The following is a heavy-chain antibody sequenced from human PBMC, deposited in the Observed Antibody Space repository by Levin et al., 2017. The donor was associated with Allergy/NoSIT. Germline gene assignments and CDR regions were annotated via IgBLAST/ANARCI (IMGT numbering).Heavy chain of an antibody. CDR3: ARDAFYGSGTYYHY. D-gene: IGHD3-10*01. V-gene: IGHV3-30*04. CDR1: GFTFSSYA. J-gene: IGHJ4*02. CDR2: ISYDGSSK. Sequence: GGSLRLSCAASGFTFSSYAMHWVRQAPGKGLEWVAVISYDGSSKYYADSVKGRLTISRDNSKNTLYLQMNSLRAEDTAVYYCARDAFYGSGTYYHYWGQGTLVTVSS.